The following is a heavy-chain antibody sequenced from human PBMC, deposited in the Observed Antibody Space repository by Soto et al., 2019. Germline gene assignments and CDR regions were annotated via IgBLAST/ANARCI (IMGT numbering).Heavy chain of an antibody. J-gene: IGHJ6*02. Sequence: EVQLLESGGGLVQPGGSLRLSCAASGFTFSSYAMSWVRQAPGKGLEWVSAISGSGGSTYYADSVKGRFTISSDNSKNTLYPKMTSLRAKDTAVYYCAKDRYHDDVGSGDYYYCLAVWGQGTPVTVSS. V-gene: IGHV3-23*01. CDR1: GFTFSSYA. D-gene: IGHD3-3*01. CDR2: ISGSGGST. CDR3: AKDRYHDDVGSGDYYYCLAV.